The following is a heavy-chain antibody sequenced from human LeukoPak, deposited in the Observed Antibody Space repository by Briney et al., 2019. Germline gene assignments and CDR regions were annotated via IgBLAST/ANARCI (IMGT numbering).Heavy chain of an antibody. Sequence: GESLKISCKGSGYSFPSYWIGWVRQMPGKGLEWMGIIYPGDSYTRYSPSFQGQVTVSADKSINTAYLQWSSLKASDTAMYYCARPENRGYSSSFDYWGQGTLVTVSS. CDR2: IYPGDSYT. CDR1: GYSFPSYW. J-gene: IGHJ4*02. V-gene: IGHV5-51*01. CDR3: ARPENRGYSSSFDY. D-gene: IGHD6-13*01.